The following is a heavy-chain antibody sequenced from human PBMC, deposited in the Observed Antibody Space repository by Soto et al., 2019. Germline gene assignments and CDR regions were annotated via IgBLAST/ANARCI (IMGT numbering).Heavy chain of an antibody. V-gene: IGHV3-73*01. Sequence: LSCAASGFTFSGSAMHWVRQASGKGLEWVGRIRSKANSYATAYAASVKGRFTISRDDSKNTAYLQMNSLKTEDTAVYYCTRLDYGDYYFDYWGQGTLVTVSS. CDR1: GFTFSGSA. CDR2: IRSKANSYAT. CDR3: TRLDYGDYYFDY. D-gene: IGHD4-17*01. J-gene: IGHJ4*02.